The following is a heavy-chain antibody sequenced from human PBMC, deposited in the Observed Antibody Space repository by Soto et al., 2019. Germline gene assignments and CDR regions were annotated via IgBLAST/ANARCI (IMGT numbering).Heavy chain of an antibody. CDR3: AKDRAIADAEFDY. D-gene: IGHD2-21*01. Sequence: GGSLRLSCAASGFTFSSYAMSWVRQAPGKGLEWVSAISGSGGSTYYADSVKGRFTISKDNSKNTLYLQMNSLRAEDTAVYYCAKDRAIADAEFDYWGQGTLVTVSS. V-gene: IGHV3-23*01. CDR2: ISGSGGST. J-gene: IGHJ4*02. CDR1: GFTFSSYA.